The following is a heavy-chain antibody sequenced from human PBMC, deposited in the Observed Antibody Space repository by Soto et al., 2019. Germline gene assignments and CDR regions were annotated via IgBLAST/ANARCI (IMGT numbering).Heavy chain of an antibody. CDR3: ASAPFYVFGRGPPPFAN. Sequence: GGSLRLSCAASGFTFSSYGMHWVRQAPGKGLEWVAVIWYDGSNKYYADSVKGRFTISRDNSKNTLYLQMNSLRAEDTAVYYWASAPFYVFGRGPPPFANGGQEPLLPFSS. CDR1: GFTFSSYG. CDR2: IWYDGSNK. D-gene: IGHD3-16*01. V-gene: IGHV3-33*01. J-gene: IGHJ4*02.